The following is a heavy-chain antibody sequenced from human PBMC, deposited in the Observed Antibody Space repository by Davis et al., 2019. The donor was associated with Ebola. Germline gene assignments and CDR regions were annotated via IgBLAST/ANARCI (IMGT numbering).Heavy chain of an antibody. Sequence: PGGSLRLSCAASGFTFSDYYMSWIRQAPGKGLEWVSYISSSGSTIYYADSVKGRFTISRDNAKDSIYLQMNSLRGDDTAVYYCARDRNWGLADYWGRGTLVTVSS. V-gene: IGHV3-11*01. J-gene: IGHJ4*02. CDR3: ARDRNWGLADY. D-gene: IGHD7-27*01. CDR1: GFTFSDYY. CDR2: ISSSGSTI.